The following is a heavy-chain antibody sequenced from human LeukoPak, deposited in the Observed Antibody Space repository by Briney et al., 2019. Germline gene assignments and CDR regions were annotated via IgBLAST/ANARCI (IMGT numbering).Heavy chain of an antibody. D-gene: IGHD3-10*01. CDR2: ISGSGGAT. J-gene: IGHJ4*02. Sequence: PGGSLRPSCAASGFTFSSYGMHWVRQAPGKGLEWVSGISGSGGATYYADSVKGRFTISRDDPHNTLYLQMNSLRGEDTAVYFCARGGVDYYGSGTYYIMYYFDYWGQGALVTVSS. CDR1: GFTFSSYG. CDR3: ARGGVDYYGSGTYYIMYYFDY. V-gene: IGHV3-23*01.